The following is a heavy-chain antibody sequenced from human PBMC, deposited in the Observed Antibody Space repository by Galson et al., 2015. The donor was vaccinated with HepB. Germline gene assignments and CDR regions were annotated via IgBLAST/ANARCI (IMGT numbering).Heavy chain of an antibody. D-gene: IGHD2/OR15-2a*01. CDR3: ARDLVYRFDY. Sequence: SVKVSCKASGYTFTINGISWVRQTPGQGLDWLGWISSNGGNTKYAQKYQGRIPLTRDTSASTAYLELRRLRSDDTAMYYCARDLVYRFDYWCQGPLFTVSS. V-gene: IGHV1-18*01. CDR1: GYTFTING. J-gene: IGHJ4*02. CDR2: ISSNGGNT.